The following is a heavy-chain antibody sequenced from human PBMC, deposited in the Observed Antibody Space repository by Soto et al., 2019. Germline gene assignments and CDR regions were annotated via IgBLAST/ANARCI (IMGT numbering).Heavy chain of an antibody. CDR1: GGTFSSYA. CDR2: IIPIFGTA. CDR3: ARDRGTIFSGYGPPYYYYYGMDV. Sequence: QVQLVQSGAEVKKPGSSVKVSCKASGGTFSSYAISWVRQAPGQGLEWMGGIIPIFGTANYAQKFQGRVKINADESTSTAYMELSSLRSEYTAVYYCARDRGTIFSGYGPPYYYYYGMDVWGQGTTVTVSS. D-gene: IGHD5-12*01. V-gene: IGHV1-69*01. J-gene: IGHJ6*02.